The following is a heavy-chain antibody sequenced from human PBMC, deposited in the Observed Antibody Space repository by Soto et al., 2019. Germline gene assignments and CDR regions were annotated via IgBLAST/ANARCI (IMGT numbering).Heavy chain of an antibody. J-gene: IGHJ3*01. CDR1: GFTFSYYW. CDR2: IHSDGSST. D-gene: IGHD1-26*01. CDR3: ARGDRGAFDL. Sequence: EVPLVESGGGLVRPGGSLRLSCAASGFTFSYYWMHWVRQAPGKGLVWVSRIHSDGSSTTYADFVKGRFIISRDNARNTVDLQMNSVRVEDMAVYYCARGDRGAFDLWGQGTVVTVSS. V-gene: IGHV3-74*01.